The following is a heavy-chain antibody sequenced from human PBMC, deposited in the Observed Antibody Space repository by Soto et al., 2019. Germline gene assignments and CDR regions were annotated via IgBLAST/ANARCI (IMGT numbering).Heavy chain of an antibody. D-gene: IGHD6-19*01. Sequence: SETLSLTCAVSGGSISSGGYSWSWIRQPPGKGLEWIGYIYHSGSTYYNPSLKSRVTISVDRSKNQFSLKLSPVTAADTAVYYCARLAGIAVAGNYFDYWGQGTLVTVSS. CDR1: GGSISSGGYS. CDR2: IYHSGST. V-gene: IGHV4-30-2*01. J-gene: IGHJ4*02. CDR3: ARLAGIAVAGNYFDY.